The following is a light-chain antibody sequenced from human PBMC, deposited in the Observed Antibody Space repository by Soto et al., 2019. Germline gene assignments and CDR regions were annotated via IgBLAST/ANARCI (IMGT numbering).Light chain of an antibody. J-gene: IGKJ1*01. CDR2: GAS. CDR1: QSVGSY. CDR3: QQYNNWPRGT. V-gene: IGKV3-15*01. Sequence: EIMMTQSPATLSVSPGERVTLSCRASQSVGSYLAWYQQKPGQAPRLLIYGASTRATGIPARFSGSGSGTEFTLTINSLQSEDFAVYYCQQYNNWPRGTFGQGTKVDIK.